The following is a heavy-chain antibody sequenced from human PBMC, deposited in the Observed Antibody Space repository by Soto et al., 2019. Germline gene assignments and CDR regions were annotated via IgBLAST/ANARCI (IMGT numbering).Heavy chain of an antibody. V-gene: IGHV3-7*01. D-gene: IGHD2-15*01. J-gene: IGHJ4*02. CDR1: GFTFSSYW. CDR2: IKQDGSEK. CDR3: ARGPSMVAATSYYFDY. Sequence: PGGSLRLACAASGFTFSSYWMSWVRQAPGKGLEWVANIKQDGSEKYYVDSVKGRFTISRDNAKNSLYLQMNSLRAEDTAVYYCARGPSMVAATSYYFDYWGQGTLVTVS.